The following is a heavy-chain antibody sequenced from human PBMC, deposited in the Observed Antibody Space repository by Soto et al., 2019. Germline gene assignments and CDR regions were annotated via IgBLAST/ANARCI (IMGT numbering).Heavy chain of an antibody. V-gene: IGHV3-23*01. CDR2: ISGSGGST. CDR3: AKSTIYSTTLTFDY. Sequence: VGSLRLSCAASGFTFSSYAMSWVRQAPGKGLEWVSAISGSGGSTYYADSVKGRFTISRDNSKNTLYLQMNSLRAEDTAVYYCAKSTIYSTTLTFDYWGQGTLVTVSS. J-gene: IGHJ4*02. D-gene: IGHD3-3*01. CDR1: GFTFSSYA.